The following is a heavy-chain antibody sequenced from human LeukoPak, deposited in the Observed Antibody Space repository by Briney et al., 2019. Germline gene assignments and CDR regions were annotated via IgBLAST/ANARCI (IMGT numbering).Heavy chain of an antibody. D-gene: IGHD3-22*01. CDR1: GYTFTSYY. Sequence: GASVKVSCKASGYTFTSYYMHWVRQAPGQGLEWMGINKPSGGSTSHAKKFQGRVNLTRDTSTSTVYMELSSLRSEGTAGYYCARDGNYDSSGYYFDYWGEGTLVTVPS. J-gene: IGHJ4*02. CDR2: NKPSGGST. CDR3: ARDGNYDSSGYYFDY. V-gene: IGHV1-46*01.